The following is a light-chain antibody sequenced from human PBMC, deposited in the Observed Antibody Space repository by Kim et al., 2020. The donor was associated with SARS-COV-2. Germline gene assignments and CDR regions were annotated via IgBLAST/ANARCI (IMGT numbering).Light chain of an antibody. CDR1: QGVSGN. CDR2: GAS. CDR3: QQYDNWPRLT. Sequence: SPGERATLSCRARQGVSGNLAWYQQRPGQAPRLLIYGASTRATGIPARFSGRGSGTEFTLTISGLQSEDFAVYYCQQYDNWPRLTFGGGTKVDIK. J-gene: IGKJ4*01. V-gene: IGKV3D-15*01.